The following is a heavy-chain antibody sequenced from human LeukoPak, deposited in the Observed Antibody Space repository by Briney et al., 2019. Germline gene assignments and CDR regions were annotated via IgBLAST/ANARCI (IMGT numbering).Heavy chain of an antibody. J-gene: IGHJ3*02. D-gene: IGHD5-18*01. CDR3: ARGPAMANDAFDI. CDR1: GGSISSYY. V-gene: IGHV4-59*01. CDR2: IYYSGST. Sequence: SETLSLTCTVSGGSISSYYWSWIRQPPGKGLEWIGYIYYSGSTNYNPSLKSRVTISVDTSKNQFSLKLSSVTAADTAVYYCARGPAMANDAFDIWGKGTMVTVSS.